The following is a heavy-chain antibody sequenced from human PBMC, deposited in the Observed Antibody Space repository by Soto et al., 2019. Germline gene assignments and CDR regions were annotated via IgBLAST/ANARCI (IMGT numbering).Heavy chain of an antibody. Sequence: TLSLTCSVSGVSVISGGHYWNWIRQCPGKGLEWIGYIYHSGGGYYNPSLKSRASMSVDTSKNEFSLRLASVTAADTAVYFCARDPGAKLDRHYFDYWGQGALVTVSS. CDR1: GVSVISGGHY. J-gene: IGHJ4*02. V-gene: IGHV4-31*03. CDR2: IYHSGGG. CDR3: ARDPGAKLDRHYFDY.